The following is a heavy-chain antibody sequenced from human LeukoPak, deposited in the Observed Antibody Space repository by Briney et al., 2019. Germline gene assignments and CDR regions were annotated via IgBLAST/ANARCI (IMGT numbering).Heavy chain of an antibody. CDR3: ARGVEPLAANTLAY. V-gene: IGHV3-53*01. Sequence: GGSLRLSCAASGFTVITNDMTWVRQAPGKGLEWVSVLSDGNTKYADSVQGRFTTSRDNSKNTLYLEMNSLSPDDTAVYYCARGVEPLAANTLAYWGQGTLVTVSS. J-gene: IGHJ4*02. CDR2: LSDGNT. CDR1: GFTVITND. D-gene: IGHD1-14*01.